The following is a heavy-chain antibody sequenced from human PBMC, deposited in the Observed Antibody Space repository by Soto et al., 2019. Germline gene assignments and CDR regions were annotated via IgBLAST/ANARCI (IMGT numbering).Heavy chain of an antibody. J-gene: IGHJ5*02. Sequence: SETLSLTCTVSGGSISSYYWSWIRQPPGKGLEWIGYIYYSGSTNYNPSLKSRVTISVDTSKNQFSLKLSSVTAADTAVYYCARQAGYCSGGSCYSNWFDPRGQGTLVTVSS. CDR1: GGSISSYY. CDR2: IYYSGST. V-gene: IGHV4-59*08. CDR3: ARQAGYCSGGSCYSNWFDP. D-gene: IGHD2-15*01.